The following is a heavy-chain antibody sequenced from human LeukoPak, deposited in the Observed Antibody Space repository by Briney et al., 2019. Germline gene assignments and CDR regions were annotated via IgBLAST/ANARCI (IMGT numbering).Heavy chain of an antibody. CDR2: IYYSGST. V-gene: IGHV4-59*01. D-gene: IGHD6-13*01. J-gene: IGHJ6*02. CDR1: GGSIISFY. CDR3: ARGQTAGDYYYGMDV. Sequence: SETLSLTCSVSGGSIISFYWSWIRQPPGKGLEWIGYIYYSGSTNYNPSLKSRVTISVDTSKNQFSLKLSSVTAADTAVYYCARGQTAGDYYYGMDVWGQGTTVTVSS.